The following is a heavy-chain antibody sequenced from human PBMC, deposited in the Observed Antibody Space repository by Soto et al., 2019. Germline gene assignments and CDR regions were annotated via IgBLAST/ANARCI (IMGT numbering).Heavy chain of an antibody. CDR1: GFDFNYYS. Sequence: EVQLVQSGGGLVKPGGSLRLSCAASGFDFNYYSMIWVRQAPGKGLECVASISSASSHIFYVDAVKSRFTVSRDNAKNSLYLQMHSLKAEDTAVYYCARDQDAFDPWGQGTAVNVSS. CDR2: ISSASSHI. V-gene: IGHV3-21*02. J-gene: IGHJ3*01. CDR3: ARDQDAFDP.